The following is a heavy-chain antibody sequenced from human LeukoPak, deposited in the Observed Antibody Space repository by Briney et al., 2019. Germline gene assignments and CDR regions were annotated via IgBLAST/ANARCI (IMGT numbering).Heavy chain of an antibody. CDR1: GYTFTSYG. V-gene: IGHV1-2*06. CDR2: INPNSGGT. D-gene: IGHD3-16*01. J-gene: IGHJ3*01. Sequence: ASVKVSCKASGYTFTSYGISWVRQAPGQGLEWMGRINPNSGGTNYAQKFQGRVTMTRDTSISTAYMELSRLRSDDTAVYYCARGLGYYDYVWGQGTMVTVSS. CDR3: ARGLGYYDYV.